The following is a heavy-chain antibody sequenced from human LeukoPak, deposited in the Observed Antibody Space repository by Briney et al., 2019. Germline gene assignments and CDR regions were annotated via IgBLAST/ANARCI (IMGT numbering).Heavy chain of an antibody. V-gene: IGHV3-30*01. J-gene: IGHJ5*02. D-gene: IGHD6-19*01. CDR2: ISYDGSNK. CDR1: GFIFSSYA. Sequence: GGSLRLSCAASGFIFSSYAMHWVRQAPGKGLEWVAVISYDGSNKYYADSVKGRFTISRDNSKNTLYLQMNSLRAEDTAVYYCARGQSSGFNIRWFDPWGQGTLVTVSS. CDR3: ARGQSSGFNIRWFDP.